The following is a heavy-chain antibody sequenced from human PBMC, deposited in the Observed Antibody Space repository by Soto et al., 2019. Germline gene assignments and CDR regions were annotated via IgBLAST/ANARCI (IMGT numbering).Heavy chain of an antibody. J-gene: IGHJ6*02. CDR1: GGSISSSSYY. CDR3: ARLGYCSGGSCYSSYYYGMDV. V-gene: IGHV4-39*01. CDR2: SYYSGST. Sequence: SETLSLTCTVSGGSISSSSYYWGWIRQPPGKGLEWLGSSYYSGSTYYTPSLKSRVTISVDTSKNQFSMKLSSLTAADTALYYCARLGYCSGGSCYSSYYYGMDVWGQGTTVT. D-gene: IGHD2-15*01.